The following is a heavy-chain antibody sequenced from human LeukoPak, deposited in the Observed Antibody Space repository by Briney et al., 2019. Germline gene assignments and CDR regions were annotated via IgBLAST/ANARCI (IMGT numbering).Heavy chain of an antibody. CDR3: ATQPEVMDILTGYYNWFDP. CDR2: INHSGST. J-gene: IGHJ5*02. V-gene: IGHV4-39*01. Sequence: PSETLSLTCTVSGGSISSSSYYWSWIRQPPGKGLEWIGEINHSGSTNYNPSLKSRVTISVDTSKNQFSLKLSSVTAADTAVYYCATQPEVMDILTGYYNWFDPWGQGTLVTVSS. CDR1: GGSISSSSYY. D-gene: IGHD3-9*01.